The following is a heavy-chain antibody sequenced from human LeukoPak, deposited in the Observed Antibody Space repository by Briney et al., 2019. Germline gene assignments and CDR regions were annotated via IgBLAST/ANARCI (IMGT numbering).Heavy chain of an antibody. D-gene: IGHD5-12*01. Sequence: PGGSLSLSCAASGFTFSDYWMHWVRQAPGKGVVWVSLIKSDGISAMYADSVKGRFSISRDNAKNTLYLQMNSLRAEDTAVYFCAREVASAAFDYWGQGTPVTVSS. CDR3: AREVASAAFDY. V-gene: IGHV3-74*03. CDR2: IKSDGISA. J-gene: IGHJ4*02. CDR1: GFTFSDYW.